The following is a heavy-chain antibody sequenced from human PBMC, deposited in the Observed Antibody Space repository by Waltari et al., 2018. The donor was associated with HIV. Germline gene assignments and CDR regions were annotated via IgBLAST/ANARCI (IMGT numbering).Heavy chain of an antibody. CDR3: ARDEGGYSGYDF. D-gene: IGHD5-12*01. CDR1: GFTFSSYW. V-gene: IGHV3-74*01. J-gene: IGHJ4*02. CDR2: INSDGSST. Sequence: EVQLVESGGGLVQPGGSLRLSCAASGFTFSSYWMPWVRQAPGKGLVWVSRINSDGSSTSYADSVKGRFTISRDNAKNTLYLQMNSLRAEDTAVYYCARDEGGYSGYDFWGQGTLVTVSS.